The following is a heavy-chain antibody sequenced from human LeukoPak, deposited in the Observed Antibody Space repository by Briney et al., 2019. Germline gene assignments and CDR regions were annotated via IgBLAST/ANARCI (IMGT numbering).Heavy chain of an antibody. V-gene: IGHV3-30-3*01. Sequence: PGGSLRLSCAASGFTFSSYAMHWVRQAPGKGLEWVAVISYDGSNKYYADSVKGRFTISRDNSEYTLYLQMNSLRAEDTAVYYCARTVSLGSRYFYYGMDVWGQGTTVTVSS. CDR1: GFTFSSYA. D-gene: IGHD3-10*01. CDR3: ARTVSLGSRYFYYGMDV. J-gene: IGHJ6*02. CDR2: ISYDGSNK.